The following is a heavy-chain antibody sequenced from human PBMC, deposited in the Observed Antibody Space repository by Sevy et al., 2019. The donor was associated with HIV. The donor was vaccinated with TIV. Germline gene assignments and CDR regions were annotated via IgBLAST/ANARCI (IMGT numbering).Heavy chain of an antibody. J-gene: IGHJ5*02. CDR3: ARSPPVVGAPGAPSWFDP. Sequence: SETLSLTCAVHGGSFSGYYWSWIRQPPGKGLEWIGEINHSGSTNYNPSLKSRVTISVDTSKKQFSLKLSSVTAADTAVYYCARSPPVVGAPGAPSWFDPWGQGTMVTVSS. CDR1: GGSFSGYY. V-gene: IGHV4-34*01. CDR2: INHSGST. D-gene: IGHD2-2*01.